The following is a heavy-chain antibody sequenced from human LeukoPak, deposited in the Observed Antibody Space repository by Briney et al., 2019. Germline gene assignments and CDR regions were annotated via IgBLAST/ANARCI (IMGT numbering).Heavy chain of an antibody. CDR3: ARDSGSSWREGLNY. V-gene: IGHV3-21*01. Sequence: GVSLRLSCAASTLTFSSDSMNWVRQAPGKGLEWVSSISSSSDYVYYADSVKGRFTISRDNAKNSLYLQMNSLRVEDSAVYYCARDSGSSWREGLNYWGQGTLVTVSS. CDR2: ISSSSDYV. D-gene: IGHD6-13*01. J-gene: IGHJ4*02. CDR1: TLTFSSDS.